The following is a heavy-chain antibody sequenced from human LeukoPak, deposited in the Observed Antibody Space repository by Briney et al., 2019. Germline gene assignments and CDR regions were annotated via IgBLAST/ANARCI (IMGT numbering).Heavy chain of an antibody. CDR3: ARGTGRKRSRYCSSTSCYYMDV. Sequence: ASVKVSCKASGYTFTSYDINWVRQATGQGLEWMGWMNPNSGNTGYAQKFQGRVIMTRNTSISTAYMELSSLRSEDTAVYYCARGTGRKRSRYCSSTSCYYMDVWGKGTTVTVSS. D-gene: IGHD2-2*01. CDR1: GYTFTSYD. V-gene: IGHV1-8*01. CDR2: MNPNSGNT. J-gene: IGHJ6*03.